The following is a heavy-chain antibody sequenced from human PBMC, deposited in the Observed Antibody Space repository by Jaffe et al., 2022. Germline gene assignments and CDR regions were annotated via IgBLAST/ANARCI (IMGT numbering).Heavy chain of an antibody. Sequence: QLQLQESGPGLVKPSETLSLTCTVSGGSISSSSYYWGWIRQPPGKGLEWIGSIYYSGSTYYNPSLKSRVTISVDTSKNQFSLKLSSVTAADTAVYYCARKGLEWAVAGTYDAFDIWGQGTMVTVSS. CDR1: GGSISSSSYY. CDR3: ARKGLEWAVAGTYDAFDI. D-gene: IGHD6-19*01. V-gene: IGHV4-39*01. J-gene: IGHJ3*02. CDR2: IYYSGST.